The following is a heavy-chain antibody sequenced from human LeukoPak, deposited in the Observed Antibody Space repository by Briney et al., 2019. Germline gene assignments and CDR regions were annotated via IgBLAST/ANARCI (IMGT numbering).Heavy chain of an antibody. CDR1: GGSISSGDYY. J-gene: IGHJ4*02. Sequence: SETLSLTCTVSGGSISSGDYYWSWIRQPPGKGLEWIGYIYYSGSTYYNPSLKSRVTISVDTSKNQFSLKLSSVTAADTAVYYCARVLESGEDLYYFDYWGPGTLVTVSS. V-gene: IGHV4-30-4*08. D-gene: IGHD1-1*01. CDR2: IYYSGST. CDR3: ARVLESGEDLYYFDY.